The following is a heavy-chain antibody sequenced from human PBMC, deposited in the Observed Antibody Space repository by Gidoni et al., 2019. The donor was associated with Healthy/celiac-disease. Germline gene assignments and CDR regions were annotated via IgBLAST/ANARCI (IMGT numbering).Heavy chain of an antibody. CDR3: ARKTDRYDSSGYYQENWFDP. V-gene: IGHV1-69*01. CDR1: GGTFSSYA. Sequence: QVQLVQSGAEVKKPGSSVKVSCKASGGTFSSYAISWVRQAPGQGLEWMGGIIPIFGTANYAQKFQGRVTITADESTSTAYMELSSLRSEDTAVYYCARKTDRYDSSGYYQENWFDPWGQGTLVTVSS. J-gene: IGHJ5*02. D-gene: IGHD3-22*01. CDR2: IIPIFGTA.